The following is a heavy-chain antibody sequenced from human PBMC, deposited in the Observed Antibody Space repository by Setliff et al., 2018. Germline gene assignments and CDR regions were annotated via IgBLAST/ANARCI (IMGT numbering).Heavy chain of an antibody. CDR3: ATSWGATPFDY. J-gene: IGHJ4*02. CDR1: GYNFPVYG. V-gene: IGHV1-18*01. D-gene: IGHD1-26*01. CDR2: ISTSNGNT. Sequence: ASVKVSCKASGYNFPVYGINWVRQAPGQGLEWMGWISTSNGNTNYAQKLQGRVTMTTDTSTSTAYMELRSLRSDDTAVYYCATSWGATPFDYWGQGTLVTVSS.